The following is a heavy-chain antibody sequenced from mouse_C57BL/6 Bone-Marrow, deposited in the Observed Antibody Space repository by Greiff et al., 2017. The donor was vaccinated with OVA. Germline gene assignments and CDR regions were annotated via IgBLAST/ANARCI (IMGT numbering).Heavy chain of an antibody. J-gene: IGHJ2*01. CDR1: GFTFSNYW. CDR2: IRLKSDNYAT. Sequence: EVQLVESGGGLVQPGGSMKLSCVASGFTFSNYWMNWVRQSPEKGLEWVAQIRLKSDNYATHYAESVKGRFTISRDDSKSSVYLQMNNLRAEDTGIYYCTRRDYFDYWGQGTTLTVSS. V-gene: IGHV6-3*01. CDR3: TRRDYFDY.